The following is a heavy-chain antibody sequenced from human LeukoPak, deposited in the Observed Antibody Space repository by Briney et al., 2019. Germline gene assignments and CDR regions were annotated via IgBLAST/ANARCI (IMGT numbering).Heavy chain of an antibody. CDR1: GGSISSSSYY. J-gene: IGHJ4*02. CDR3: ARQGTDGGYCIDY. D-gene: IGHD2-21*01. CDR2: IYYSGST. V-gene: IGHV4-39*01. Sequence: SETLSLTCTVSGGSISSSSYYWGWIRQPPGKGLEWIGSIYYSGSTYYNPSLKSRVTISVDTSKNQFSLKLSSVTAADTAVYYCARQGTDGGYCIDYWGQGTLVTVSS.